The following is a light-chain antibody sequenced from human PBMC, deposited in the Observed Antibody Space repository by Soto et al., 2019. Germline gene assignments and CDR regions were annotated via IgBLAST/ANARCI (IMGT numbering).Light chain of an antibody. J-gene: IGKJ4*01. CDR3: QQYGSTPLT. CDR2: DAS. V-gene: IGKV3-20*01. CDR1: QSVRNNY. Sequence: IVWTQSPDPPSLSPGERATLSCRASQSVRNNYLAWYQQRPGQAPRFLIFDASSRATGIPDRFSGSGSGTDFTLTISRLEPEDFAVYYCQQYGSTPLTFGGGTKVDIK.